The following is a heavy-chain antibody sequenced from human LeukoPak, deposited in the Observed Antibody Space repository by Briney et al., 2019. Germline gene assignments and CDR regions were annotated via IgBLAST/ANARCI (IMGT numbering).Heavy chain of an antibody. D-gene: IGHD3-22*01. CDR2: ISGSGGST. J-gene: IGHJ5*02. Sequence: GGSLRLSCAASGFTFSSYAMSWVRQAPGKGLEWVSAISGSGGSTYYADSVKGRFTISRDNSKNTLYLQMNSLRAEDTAVYYCAKKGYYYDRSGYVSWFDPWGQGTLVTVSS. V-gene: IGHV3-23*01. CDR1: GFTFSSYA. CDR3: AKKGYYYDRSGYVSWFDP.